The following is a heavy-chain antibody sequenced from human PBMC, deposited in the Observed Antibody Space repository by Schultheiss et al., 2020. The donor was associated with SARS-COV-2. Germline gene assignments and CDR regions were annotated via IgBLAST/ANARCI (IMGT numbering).Heavy chain of an antibody. CDR3: ARQFDGHLDY. Sequence: ASVKVSCKASGYTFTDYYIHWLRQAPGQGLEWMGWIDPNSGGTNYAQHFQGWVTMTRDTSISTAYMELSRLRSDDTALFYCARQFDGHLDYWGQGTLVTVSS. V-gene: IGHV1-2*04. CDR1: GYTFTDYY. D-gene: IGHD2-8*01. J-gene: IGHJ4*02. CDR2: IDPNSGGT.